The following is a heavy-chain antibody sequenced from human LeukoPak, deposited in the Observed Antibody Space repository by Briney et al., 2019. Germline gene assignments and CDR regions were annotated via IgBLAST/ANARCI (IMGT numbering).Heavy chain of an antibody. CDR1: GYTFTSYY. CDR2: INPSGGST. D-gene: IGHD2-2*01. V-gene: IGHV1-46*03. J-gene: IGHJ4*02. Sequence: ASVKVSCKASGYTFTSYYMHWVRQAPGQGLEWMGIINPSGGSTSYAQKFQGRVTMTRDTSTSTVYMELSSLRSEDTAVCYCARGPRIVVVPAAAFDYWGQGTLVTVSS. CDR3: ARGPRIVVVPAAAFDY.